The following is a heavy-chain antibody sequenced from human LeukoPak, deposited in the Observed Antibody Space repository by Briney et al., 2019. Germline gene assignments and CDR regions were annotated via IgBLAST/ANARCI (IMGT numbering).Heavy chain of an antibody. CDR2: ISAYNGNT. V-gene: IGHV1-18*01. J-gene: IGHJ6*02. CDR3: AIRIAAVGNYYYGMDV. Sequence: ASVKVSCTASGGIFSSYAISWVRQAPGQGLEWMGWISAYNGNTNYAQKLQGRVTMTTDTSTSTAYMELRSLRSDDTAVYYCAIRIAAVGNYYYGMDVWGQGTTVTVSS. D-gene: IGHD6-13*01. CDR1: GGIFSSYA.